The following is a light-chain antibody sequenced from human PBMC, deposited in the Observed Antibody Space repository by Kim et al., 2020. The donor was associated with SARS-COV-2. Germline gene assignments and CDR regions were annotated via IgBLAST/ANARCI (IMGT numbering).Light chain of an antibody. V-gene: IGKV1-39*01. Sequence: APVGDRVTITCRTSQSISSYLNWYQQKPGKAPKLLIYAASSLHSGVPSRFSGSGSGTDFTLTISSLQPEDFATYYCQQSYSTPFTFGPGTKVDIK. CDR1: QSISSY. CDR2: AAS. CDR3: QQSYSTPFT. J-gene: IGKJ3*01.